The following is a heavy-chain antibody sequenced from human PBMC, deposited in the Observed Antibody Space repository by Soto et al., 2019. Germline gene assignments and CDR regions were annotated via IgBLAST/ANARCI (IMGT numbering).Heavy chain of an antibody. D-gene: IGHD3-9*01. CDR1: GDSINSDKYY. CDR2: IYYRGNT. CDR3: ARLEGLATISYYFDY. V-gene: IGHV4-39*01. Sequence: QLQLQESGPGLVKPSETLSLTCSVSGDSINSDKYYWGWIRQPPGKGLEWIGSIYYRGNTYYNPSLNTRVTISLDKSKSQFSLKLNSVTAADSAVYFCARLEGLATISYYFDYWGQGTLVTVSS. J-gene: IGHJ4*02.